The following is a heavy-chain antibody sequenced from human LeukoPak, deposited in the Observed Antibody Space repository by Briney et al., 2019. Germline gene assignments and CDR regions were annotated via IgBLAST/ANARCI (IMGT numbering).Heavy chain of an antibody. CDR3: AREYSPDIVVVVAAVVPFDI. CDR2: ISSSSSSI. Sequence: GGCLRLSCAASGFTFSSYSMNWVRQAPGKGLEWVSYISSSSSSIYYADSVKGRFTISRDNAKNSLYLQMNSLRDEDTAVYYCAREYSPDIVVVVAAVVPFDIWGQGTMVTV. J-gene: IGHJ3*02. V-gene: IGHV3-48*02. D-gene: IGHD2-15*01. CDR1: GFTFSSYS.